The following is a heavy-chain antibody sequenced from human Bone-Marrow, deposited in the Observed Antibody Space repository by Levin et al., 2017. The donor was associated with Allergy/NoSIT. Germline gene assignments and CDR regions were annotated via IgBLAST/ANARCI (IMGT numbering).Heavy chain of an antibody. CDR1: SGSTSAPNW. V-gene: IGHV4-4*02. CDR2: IYPSGST. Sequence: PSETLSLTCSVSSGSTSAPNWWSWVRQSPGNGLEWIGNIYPSGSTNYSPSLKYRVSISIDKSKNQFSLNLRYVTAADTAVYYCAAEVRGAHNWKGKKDYYYYAMDVWGQGTTVTVSS. D-gene: IGHD3-10*01. CDR3: AAEVRGAHNWKGKKDYYYYAMDV. J-gene: IGHJ6*02.